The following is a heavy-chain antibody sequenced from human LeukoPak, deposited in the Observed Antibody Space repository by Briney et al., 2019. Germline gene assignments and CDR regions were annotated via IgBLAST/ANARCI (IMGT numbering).Heavy chain of an antibody. V-gene: IGHV1-24*01. CDR1: GYTLTELS. CDR2: FDPEDGET. Sequence: ASVRVSCKVSGYTLTELSMHWVRQAPGKGLEWMGGFDPEDGETIYAQKFQGRVTMTEDTSTDTAYMELSSLRSEDTAVYYCATDQVRWELLSGAYNWFDPWGQGTLVTVSS. J-gene: IGHJ5*02. D-gene: IGHD1-26*01. CDR3: ATDQVRWELLSGAYNWFDP.